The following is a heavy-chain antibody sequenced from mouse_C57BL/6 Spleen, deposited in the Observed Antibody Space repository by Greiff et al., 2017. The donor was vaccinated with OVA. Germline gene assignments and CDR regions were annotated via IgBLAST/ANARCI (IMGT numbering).Heavy chain of an antibody. V-gene: IGHV5-12*01. J-gene: IGHJ3*01. Sequence: EVKLVESGGGLVQPGGSLKLSCAASGFTFSDYYMYWVRQTPEKRLEWVAYISNGGGSTYYPDTVKGRFTISRDNAKNTLYLQMSRLKSEDTAMYYCARRWVDYDGGFACWGQGTLVTVSA. CDR2: ISNGGGST. CDR1: GFTFSDYY. D-gene: IGHD2-4*01. CDR3: ARRWVDYDGGFAC.